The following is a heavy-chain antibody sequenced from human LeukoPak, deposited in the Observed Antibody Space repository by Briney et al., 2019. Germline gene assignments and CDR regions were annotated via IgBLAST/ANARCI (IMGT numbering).Heavy chain of an antibody. D-gene: IGHD6-19*01. V-gene: IGHV1-24*01. CDR3: ATVPHSSGWYSYFDY. CDR2: FDPEDGET. Sequence: ASVKVSCKVSGYTLTELSMHWVRQAPGKGLEWMGGFDPEDGETIYAQKFQGRVTMTEDTSTVTAYMELSSLRSEDTAVYYCATVPHSSGWYSYFDYWGQGTLVTVSS. J-gene: IGHJ4*02. CDR1: GYTLTELS.